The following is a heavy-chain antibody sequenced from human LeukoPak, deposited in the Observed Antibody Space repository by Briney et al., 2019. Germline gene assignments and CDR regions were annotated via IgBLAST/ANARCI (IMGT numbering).Heavy chain of an antibody. CDR2: ISAYNGNA. J-gene: IGHJ3*02. D-gene: IGHD3-22*01. CDR3: ARHRLHRLYYDSSGYYHDAFDI. V-gene: IGHV1-18*01. CDR1: GYTFTSYG. Sequence: GASVKVSCKASGYTFTSYGINWVRQAPGQGLEWMGWISAYNGNANYAQKVQGRVTMTTDTSTTTAYMELRRLRSDDTAVYYWARHRLHRLYYDSSGYYHDAFDIWGQGTMVTVSS.